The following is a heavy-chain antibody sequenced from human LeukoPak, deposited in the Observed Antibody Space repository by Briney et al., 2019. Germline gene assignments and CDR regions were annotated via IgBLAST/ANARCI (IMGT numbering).Heavy chain of an antibody. J-gene: IGHJ4*02. D-gene: IGHD2-2*01. CDR3: ARAVRMGSSSSSYDY. Sequence: GGSLRLSCAASGFTFSSYAMHWLRQAPGKGLEYVSAISNNGGSTYYANSVKGRFTISRDNAKNALYLQMGSLRAEDMAVYFCARAVRMGSSSSSYDYWGQGTLVTVSP. CDR2: ISNNGGST. V-gene: IGHV3-64*01. CDR1: GFTFSSYA.